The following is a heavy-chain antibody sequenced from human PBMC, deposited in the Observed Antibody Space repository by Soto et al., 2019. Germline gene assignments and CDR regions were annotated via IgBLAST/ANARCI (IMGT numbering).Heavy chain of an antibody. D-gene: IGHD4-17*01. V-gene: IGHV4-61*01. CDR1: GGSVSSGSYY. Sequence: SETLSLTCTVSGGSVSSGSYYWSWIRQPPGKGLEWIGYIYYSGSTNYNPSLKSRVTISVDTSKNQFSLKLSSVTAADTAVYYCARDRTLYGDYLHAFDILGQGTMVTVSS. CDR3: ARDRTLYGDYLHAFDI. J-gene: IGHJ3*02. CDR2: IYYSGST.